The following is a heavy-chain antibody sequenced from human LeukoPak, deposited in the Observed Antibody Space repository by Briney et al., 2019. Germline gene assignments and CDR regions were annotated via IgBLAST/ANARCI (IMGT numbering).Heavy chain of an antibody. D-gene: IGHD3-16*01. CDR2: MNPNSGNR. CDR1: GYTFTNYD. V-gene: IGHV1-8*01. Sequence: ASVKVSCKASGYTFTNYDINWVRQATGQALEWGGWMNPNSGNRGYAQRFQGRVTMTMNTSVSTAYMELIPLTSEDTAVYYCARVPTYFDRVWWISETQEFDYWGQGTLVTVSS. J-gene: IGHJ4*02. CDR3: ARVPTYFDRVWWISETQEFDY.